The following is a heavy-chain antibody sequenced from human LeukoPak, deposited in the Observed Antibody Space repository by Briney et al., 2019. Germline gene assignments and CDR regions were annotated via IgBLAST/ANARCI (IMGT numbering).Heavy chain of an antibody. V-gene: IGHV3-23*01. D-gene: IGHD4-11*01. CDR2: ISGSGGST. CDR3: AKARNSDYRFGFDI. CDR1: RFTFSNYA. J-gene: IGHJ3*02. Sequence: GGSLRLSCAVARFTFSNYAMSWVRQAPGKGLGWVSGISGSGGSTYYADSVKGRFTFFGDNSRNTLYLQMSSLRAEDTAVYYCAKARNSDYRFGFDIWGQGTMVTVSS.